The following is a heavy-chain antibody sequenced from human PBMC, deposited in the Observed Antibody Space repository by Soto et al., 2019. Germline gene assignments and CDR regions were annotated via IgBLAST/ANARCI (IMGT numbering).Heavy chain of an antibody. J-gene: IGHJ5*02. Sequence: SETLSLTCTVSGGSISSSSYYWGWIRQPPGRGLEWIGSIYYSGSTYYNPSLKSRVTISVDTSKNQFSLKLSSVTAADTAVYYCARQQTVAGTRGWFDPWGQGTLVTVSS. CDR2: IYYSGST. CDR3: ARQQTVAGTRGWFDP. V-gene: IGHV4-39*01. CDR1: GGSISSSSYY. D-gene: IGHD6-19*01.